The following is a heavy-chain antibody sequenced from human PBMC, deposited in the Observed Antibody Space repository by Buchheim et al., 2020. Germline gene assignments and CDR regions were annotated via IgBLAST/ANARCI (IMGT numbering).Heavy chain of an antibody. J-gene: IGHJ4*02. CDR3: ARGIRFLEWLLDSPYYFDY. D-gene: IGHD3-3*01. Sequence: QVQLQESGPGLVKPSQTLSLTCTVSGGPISSGDYYWSWIRQPPGKGLEWIGYIYYSGSTYYNPSLKSRVTISVDTFKNQFSLKLSSVTAADTAVYYCARGIRFLEWLLDSPYYFDYWGQGTL. V-gene: IGHV4-30-4*01. CDR1: GGPISSGDYY. CDR2: IYYSGST.